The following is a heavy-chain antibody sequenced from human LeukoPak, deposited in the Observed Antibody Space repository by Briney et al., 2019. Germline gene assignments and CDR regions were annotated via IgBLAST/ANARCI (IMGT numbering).Heavy chain of an antibody. CDR3: AKSFSGTYPGLDH. CDR1: GGSISSSSYY. Sequence: SETLSLTCTVSGGSISSSSYYWGWIRQPPGKGLEWIGSIYYSGSANYSPSLKSRVTILVDTSRIQFSLRLSSVTAADTGVYYCAKSFSGTYPGLDHWGQGNLVTVSS. V-gene: IGHV4-39*07. D-gene: IGHD3-10*01. J-gene: IGHJ4*02. CDR2: IYYSGSA.